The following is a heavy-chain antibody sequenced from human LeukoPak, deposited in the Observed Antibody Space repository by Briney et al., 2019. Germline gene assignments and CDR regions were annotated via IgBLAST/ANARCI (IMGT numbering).Heavy chain of an antibody. Sequence: GGSLRLSCAASGFTFSNYAMSWVRQAPGKGLDWVSVIIGSGGTTYYADSVKGRFTISRDNSKNMLYLQMNSLRAEDTAVYYCAKTQGYYDYWGQGTLVTASS. J-gene: IGHJ4*02. CDR3: AKTQGYYDY. CDR2: IIGSGGTT. D-gene: IGHD2-15*01. CDR1: GFTFSNYA. V-gene: IGHV3-23*01.